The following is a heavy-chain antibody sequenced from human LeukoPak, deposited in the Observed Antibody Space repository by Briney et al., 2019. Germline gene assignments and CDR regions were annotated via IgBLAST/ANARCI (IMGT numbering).Heavy chain of an antibody. CDR1: GGTFSSYA. CDR2: IIPIFGTA. D-gene: IGHD4-17*01. J-gene: IGHJ6*03. CDR3: ARRSAATVTTYYYYYYYMDV. V-gene: IGHV1-69*13. Sequence: SVKVSCKASGGTFSSYAINWVRQAPGQGLEWMGGIIPIFGTANYAQKFQGRVTITADESTSTAYMELSSLRSEDTAVYYCARRSAATVTTYYYYYYYMDVWGKGTTVTVSS.